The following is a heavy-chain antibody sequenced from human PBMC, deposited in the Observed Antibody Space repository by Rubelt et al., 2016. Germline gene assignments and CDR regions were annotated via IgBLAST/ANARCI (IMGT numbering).Heavy chain of an antibody. J-gene: IGHJ4*02. CDR2: FDTEDGET. V-gene: IGHV1-24*01. CDR3: ATRSLWFGEIDRYFDY. D-gene: IGHD3-10*01. Sequence: QVQLVQSGAEVKKPGASVKVSCKVSGYTLTELSMHWVRQAPGNGLEWMGGFDTEDGETIYAQKFQGRVTMTEDTSTDTADMELSSLRSEDTAVYYCATRSLWFGEIDRYFDYRGQGTLVTVSS. CDR1: GYTLTELS.